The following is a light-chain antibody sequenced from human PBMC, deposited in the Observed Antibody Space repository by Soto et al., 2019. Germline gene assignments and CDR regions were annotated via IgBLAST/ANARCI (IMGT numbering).Light chain of an antibody. CDR3: QQSYSTPKT. Sequence: IHMTQSPSSLSASVSGIVTIGFRASQSISSYLNWYQQKPGNAPKLLIYAASSVQSGVPSRFSGSGSGTDFTLTISSLQPEDFATYYCQQSYSTPKTFGQGTKVDIK. CDR1: QSISSY. J-gene: IGKJ1*01. V-gene: IGKV1-39*01. CDR2: AAS.